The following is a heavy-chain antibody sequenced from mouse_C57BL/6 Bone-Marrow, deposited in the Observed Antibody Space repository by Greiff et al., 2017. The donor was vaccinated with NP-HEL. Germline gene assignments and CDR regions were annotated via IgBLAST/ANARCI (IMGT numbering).Heavy chain of an antibody. CDR1: GFTFSSYG. CDR2: ISSGGSYT. D-gene: IGHD2-5*01. J-gene: IGHJ2*01. V-gene: IGHV5-6*01. Sequence: EVKLMESGGDLVKPGGSLKLSCAASGFTFSSYGMSWVRQTPDKRLEWVATISSGGSYTYYPDSVKGRFTIARDNAKNTLYLQMSSLKSEDTAMYYCARHYYSNYFDYWGQGNTLTVSS. CDR3: ARHYYSNYFDY.